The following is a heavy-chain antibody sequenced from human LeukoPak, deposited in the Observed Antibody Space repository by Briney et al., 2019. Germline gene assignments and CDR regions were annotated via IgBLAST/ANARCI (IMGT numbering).Heavy chain of an antibody. V-gene: IGHV1-69*04. CDR2: IIPILGIA. CDR1: GGTFSSYA. CDR3: VLGSSWYGVFDY. Sequence: SVKGSCKASGGTFSSYAISWVRQAPGQGFEWMGRIIPILGIANYAQKFQGRVTITADKSTSTAYMELSSLRSEDTAVYYCVLGSSWYGVFDYWGQGTLVTVSS. D-gene: IGHD6-13*01. J-gene: IGHJ4*02.